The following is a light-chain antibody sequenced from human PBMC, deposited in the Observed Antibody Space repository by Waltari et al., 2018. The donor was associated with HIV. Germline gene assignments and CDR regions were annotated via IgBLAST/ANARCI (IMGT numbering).Light chain of an antibody. J-gene: IGKJ2*03. CDR2: DAS. V-gene: IGKV3-20*01. CDR1: QSVRST. CDR3: QVYDKSGPHG. Sequence: ETVLTQSPGTLSLSPGERATLSCRASQSVRSTLAWYQKKPGQAPRFLIYDASTRAEDIPNRFSGSGSGTQFTLTISRVEPEDFALYYCQVYDKSGPHGFGQGTTLDI.